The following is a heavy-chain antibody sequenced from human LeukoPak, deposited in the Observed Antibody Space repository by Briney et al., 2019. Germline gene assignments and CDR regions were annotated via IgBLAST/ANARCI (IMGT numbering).Heavy chain of an antibody. CDR3: AKGTIVDRLVFGFDV. CDR2: ISAYNGNT. CDR1: GYTFTSYG. Sequence: ASVKVSCKASGYTFTSYGISWVRQAPGQGLEWMGWISAYNGNTNYAQKLQGRVTMTTDTSTSTAYMELRSLRAEDTAVYYCAKGTIVDRLVFGFDVWGQGTTVNVS. D-gene: IGHD3-16*01. J-gene: IGHJ6*02. V-gene: IGHV1-18*01.